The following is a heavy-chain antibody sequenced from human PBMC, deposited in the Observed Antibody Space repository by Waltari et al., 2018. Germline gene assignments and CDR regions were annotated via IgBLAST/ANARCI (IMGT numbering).Heavy chain of an antibody. Sequence: QVQLVQSGAEVTMPGASVKVSCKDSGYTFTGYFMHWVRQAPGQGLEWMGWINPNSGGTNYAQKFQGRGTMTRDTSVRTAYMELSRVRSDDTSVYYCARVWRGWNYKVWSPLLDYWGQGTLVTVSS. V-gene: IGHV1-2*02. CDR2: INPNSGGT. CDR1: GYTFTGYF. CDR3: ARVWRGWNYKVWSPLLDY. J-gene: IGHJ4*02. D-gene: IGHD1-7*01.